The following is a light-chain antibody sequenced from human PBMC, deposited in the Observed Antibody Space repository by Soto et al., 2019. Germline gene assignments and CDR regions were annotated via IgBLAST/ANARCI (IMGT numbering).Light chain of an antibody. Sequence: EIVMMHSPATLSVSPGERATLSCRSSQSVSSNLAWYQQKPGQAPRLLIYGASTRATGIPARFSGSGSGTEFTLTISSLQSEDFAVYYCQQYNNWPPINFGQGTRLEIK. J-gene: IGKJ5*01. CDR2: GAS. CDR1: QSVSSN. CDR3: QQYNNWPPIN. V-gene: IGKV3-15*01.